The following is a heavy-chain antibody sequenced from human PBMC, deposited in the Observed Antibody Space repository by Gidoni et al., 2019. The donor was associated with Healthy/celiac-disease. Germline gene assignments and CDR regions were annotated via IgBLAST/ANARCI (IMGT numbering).Heavy chain of an antibody. CDR1: GFSLSNARMG. D-gene: IGHD4-17*01. V-gene: IGHV2-26*01. CDR3: ARIGIFSTVVTLLDAFDI. CDR2: IFSNDEK. Sequence: QVTLKESGPVLVKPTETLTLTCTVSGFSLSNARMGLSWIRQPPGKALEWLAHIFSNDEKSYSTSLKSRLTISKDTSKSQVVLTMTNMDPVDTATYYCARIGIFSTVVTLLDAFDIWGQGTMVTVSS. J-gene: IGHJ3*02.